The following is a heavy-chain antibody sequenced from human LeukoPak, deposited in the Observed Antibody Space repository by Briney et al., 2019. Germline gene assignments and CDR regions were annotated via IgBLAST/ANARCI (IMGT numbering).Heavy chain of an antibody. CDR2: IIPIFGTA. Sequence: GASVKVSCKSSGGTFSSYAIIWVRQAPGQGLEWMGGIIPIFGTANYAQKFQGRVTITADESTSTAYMELSSLRSEDTAVYYCASADIVVVVAATNYYYYGMDVWGQGTTVTVSS. D-gene: IGHD2-15*01. V-gene: IGHV1-69*13. CDR1: GGTFSSYA. CDR3: ASADIVVVVAATNYYYYGMDV. J-gene: IGHJ6*02.